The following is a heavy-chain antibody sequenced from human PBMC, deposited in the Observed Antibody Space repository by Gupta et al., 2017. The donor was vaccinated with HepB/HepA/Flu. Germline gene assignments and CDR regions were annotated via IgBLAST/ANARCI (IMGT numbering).Heavy chain of an antibody. CDR2: IYYSGST. D-gene: IGHD1-26*01. Sequence: QLQLQESGPGLVKPSETLSLTCTVSGGSISSSSYYWGWIRQPPGKGLEWIGSIYYSGSTYYNPSLKSRVTISVDTSKNQFSLKLSSVTAADTAVYYCARQWELFYYYYYGMDVWGQGTTVTVSS. CDR3: ARQWELFYYYYYGMDV. V-gene: IGHV4-39*01. J-gene: IGHJ6*02. CDR1: GGSISSSSYY.